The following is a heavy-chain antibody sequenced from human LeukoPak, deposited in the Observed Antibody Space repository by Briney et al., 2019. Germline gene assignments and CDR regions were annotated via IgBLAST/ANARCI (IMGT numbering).Heavy chain of an antibody. CDR3: ARAVLRYFDWAGEHDY. D-gene: IGHD3-9*01. CDR2: IYYSGST. V-gene: IGHV4-30-4*01. J-gene: IGHJ4*02. CDR1: GGSISSGDYY. Sequence: SETLSLTCTVSGGSISSGDYYRSWIRQPPGKGLEWIGYIYYSGSTHYNPSLKSRVTISVDTSKNQFSLKLSSVTAADTAVYYCARAVLRYFDWAGEHDYWGQGTLVTVSS.